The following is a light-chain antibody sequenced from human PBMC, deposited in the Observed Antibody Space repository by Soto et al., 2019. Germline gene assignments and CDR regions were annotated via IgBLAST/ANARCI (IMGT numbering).Light chain of an antibody. CDR2: SNN. CDR3: AAWDDSLNGYYV. CDR1: SSNIGSNT. V-gene: IGLV1-44*01. Sequence: QSVLTQPLSASGTPVQRVTISCSGSSSNIGSNTVNWYQQLPGTAPKLLIYSNNQRPSGVPDRFSGSKSGTSASLAISGLQSEDEADYYCAAWDDSLNGYYVFGTGTKVTVL. J-gene: IGLJ1*01.